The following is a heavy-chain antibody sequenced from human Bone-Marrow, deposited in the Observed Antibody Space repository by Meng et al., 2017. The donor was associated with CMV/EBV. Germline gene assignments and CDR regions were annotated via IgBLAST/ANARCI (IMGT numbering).Heavy chain of an antibody. CDR2: ISYDGSNK. CDR3: ASHRYSSSWYYFDH. D-gene: IGHD6-13*01. V-gene: IGHV3-30-3*01. Sequence: GESLKISCAASGFTFSSYAMHWVRQAPGKGLEWVAVISYDGSNKYYADSVKGRFTISRDNARNSLYLQMNILRAEDTAVYYCASHRYSSSWYYFDHWGQGTLVTVSS. CDR1: GFTFSSYA. J-gene: IGHJ4*02.